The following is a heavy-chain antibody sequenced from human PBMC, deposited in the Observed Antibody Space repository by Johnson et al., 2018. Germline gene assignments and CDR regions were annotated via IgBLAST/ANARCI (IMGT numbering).Heavy chain of an antibody. V-gene: IGHV3-21*04. Sequence: VQLVESGGGLVKPGGSLRLSCAASGFTFSRYTLNWVRQAPGKGLEWVSSISSNSAYIFYADSVKGRFTISKDNAKNSLYLQMNSLRAEDPALYYWAKDMGQQLARRGRDVWGQGTTVTVSS. CDR1: GFTFSRYT. J-gene: IGHJ6*02. D-gene: IGHD6-13*01. CDR3: AKDMGQQLARRGRDV. CDR2: ISSNSAYI.